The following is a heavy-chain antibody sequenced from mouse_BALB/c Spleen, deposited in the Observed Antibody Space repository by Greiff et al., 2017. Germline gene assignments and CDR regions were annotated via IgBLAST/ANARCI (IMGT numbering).Heavy chain of an antibody. CDR1: GFTFSNYW. V-gene: IGHV6-6*02. Sequence: EVQLVESGGGLVQPGGSMKLSCVASGFTFSNYWMNWVRQSPEKGLEWVAEIRLKSNNYATHYAESVKGRFTISRDDSKSSVYLQMNNLRAEDTGIYYCTRRYGNYDAMDYWGQGTSVTVSS. J-gene: IGHJ4*01. CDR3: TRRYGNYDAMDY. CDR2: IRLKSNNYAT. D-gene: IGHD2-10*02.